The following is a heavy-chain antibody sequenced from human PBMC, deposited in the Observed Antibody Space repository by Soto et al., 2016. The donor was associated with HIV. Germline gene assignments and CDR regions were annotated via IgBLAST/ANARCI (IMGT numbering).Heavy chain of an antibody. CDR3: AKDTSYFRGSGSYFDY. CDR2: ISGDGGST. J-gene: IGHJ4*02. CDR1: GFTFDDYA. V-gene: IGHV3-43*02. Sequence: EVQLVESGGGVVQPGGSLRLSCAASGFTFDDYAMHWVRQAPGKGLEWVSLISGDGGSTYYADSVKGRFTISRDNSKNSLYLQMNSLRTEDTALYYCAKDTSYFRGSGSYFDYWGQGTLVTVSS. D-gene: IGHD3-10*01.